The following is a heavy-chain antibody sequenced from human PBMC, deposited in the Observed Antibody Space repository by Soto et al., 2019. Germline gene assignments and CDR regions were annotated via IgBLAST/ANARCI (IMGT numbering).Heavy chain of an antibody. CDR1: GYTFTGYY. V-gene: IGHV1-2*02. D-gene: IGHD2-2*01. Sequence: ASVKVSCKASGYTFTGYYMHWVRQAPGQGLEWMGWINPNSGGTNYAQKFQGRVTMTRDTSISTAYMELSRLRSDDTAVYYCARVGVVVPATIAGSWFDPWGQGTLVTVSS. J-gene: IGHJ5*02. CDR3: ARVGVVVPATIAGSWFDP. CDR2: INPNSGGT.